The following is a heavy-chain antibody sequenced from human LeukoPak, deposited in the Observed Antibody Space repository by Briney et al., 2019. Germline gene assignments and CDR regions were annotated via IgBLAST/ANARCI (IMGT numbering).Heavy chain of an antibody. CDR2: IKQDGSEK. V-gene: IGHV3-7*01. Sequence: QTGGSLRLSCEASGFTFSSYWMTWVRQAPGEGLEWVANIKQDGSEKYYVDSVKGRFTISRDNAGNSLYLQMNSLRAEDTALYYCAREDFDSSGNSFGWNYWGQGTLVTVSS. CDR1: GFTFSSYW. CDR3: AREDFDSSGNSFGWNY. D-gene: IGHD3-22*01. J-gene: IGHJ4*02.